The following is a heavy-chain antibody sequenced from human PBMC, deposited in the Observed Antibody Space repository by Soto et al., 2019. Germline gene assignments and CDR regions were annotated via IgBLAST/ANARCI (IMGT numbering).Heavy chain of an antibody. CDR2: ISAYNGNT. CDR1: GYMFSSYG. Sequence: GAAVKVSCKASGYMFSSYGISWVRQAPGQGLEWMGWISAYNGNTNYAQKVQGRVTMTTDTSTSTAYMELRSLRSDDTAVYYCARVVVIGHDDFDIWGQGTMVTVSS. CDR3: ARVVVIGHDDFDI. V-gene: IGHV1-18*01. J-gene: IGHJ3*02.